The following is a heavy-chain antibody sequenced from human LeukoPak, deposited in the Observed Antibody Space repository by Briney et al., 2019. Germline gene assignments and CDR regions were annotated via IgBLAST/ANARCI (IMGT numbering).Heavy chain of an antibody. Sequence: ASVKVSCKASGYTFTGYYMHWVRQAPGQGLEWMGWINPNTGGTNHVQKFQGRVTMTRDTSISTAYMELSRLRSDDTAVYYCATFGWLQPADFFDYWGQGTLVTVSS. D-gene: IGHD5-24*01. CDR2: INPNTGGT. CDR1: GYTFTGYY. J-gene: IGHJ4*02. V-gene: IGHV1-2*02. CDR3: ATFGWLQPADFFDY.